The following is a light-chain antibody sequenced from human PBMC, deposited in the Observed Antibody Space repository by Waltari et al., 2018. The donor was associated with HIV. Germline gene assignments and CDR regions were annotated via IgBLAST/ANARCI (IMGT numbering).Light chain of an antibody. J-gene: IGLJ3*02. CDR3: QSYDSSLSAWV. V-gene: IGLV1-40*01. CDR1: SPKIGADYH. CDR2: GNT. Sequence: QSVLTQPPPLSGAPGQTVTISCTGTSPKIGADYHVHWYQPLPGTAPKLLIYGNTIRPSGVPDRFSGSKSGTSASLAITGLQADDEADYYCQSYDSSLSAWVFGGGTKLTVL.